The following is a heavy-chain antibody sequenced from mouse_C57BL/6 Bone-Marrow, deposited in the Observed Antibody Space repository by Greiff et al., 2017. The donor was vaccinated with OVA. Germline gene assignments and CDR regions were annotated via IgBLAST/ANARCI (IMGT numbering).Heavy chain of an antibody. D-gene: IGHD5-1*01. Sequence: QVQLQQSGAELVMPGASVKLSCKASGYTFTSYWMHWVKQRPGQGLEWIGEIDPSDSYTNYTQKFKGKSTLTVDKSSSTAYMQLSILTSEDSAVYYCAREGVRWFAYWGQGTLVTVSA. J-gene: IGHJ3*01. CDR3: AREGVRWFAY. CDR1: GYTFTSYW. V-gene: IGHV1-69*01. CDR2: IDPSDSYT.